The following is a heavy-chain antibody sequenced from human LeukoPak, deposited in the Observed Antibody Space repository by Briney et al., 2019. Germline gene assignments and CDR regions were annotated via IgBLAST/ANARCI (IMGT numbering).Heavy chain of an antibody. Sequence: GRSLRLSCAASGFTFSSYGMHWVRQAPGKGLEWVAVISYDGSNKHYADSVKGRFTISRDNSKNTLYLQMNSLRAEDTAVYYCAKGYYYGSGSYDYWGQGTLVTVSS. J-gene: IGHJ4*02. CDR2: ISYDGSNK. D-gene: IGHD3-10*01. V-gene: IGHV3-30*18. CDR1: GFTFSSYG. CDR3: AKGYYYGSGSYDY.